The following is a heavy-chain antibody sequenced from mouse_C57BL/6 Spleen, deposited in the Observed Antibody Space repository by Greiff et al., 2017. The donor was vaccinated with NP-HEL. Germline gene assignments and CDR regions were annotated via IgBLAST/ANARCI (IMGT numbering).Heavy chain of an antibody. CDR2: INPNYGTT. J-gene: IGHJ3*01. CDR1: GYSFTDYN. CDR3: ARSVDGFAD. Sequence: EVQLQQSGPELVKPGASVKISCTASGYSFTDYNMNWVQQSTGKSLEWIGVINPNYGTTCYNQKFKGKATLTVDQSSSTAYMQLNSLTSEDSSVYYCARSVDGFADWGQGTLVTVSA. V-gene: IGHV1-39*01. D-gene: IGHD2-3*01.